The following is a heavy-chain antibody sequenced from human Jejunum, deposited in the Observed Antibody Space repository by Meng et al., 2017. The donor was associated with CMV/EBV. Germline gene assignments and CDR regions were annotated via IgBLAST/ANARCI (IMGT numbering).Heavy chain of an antibody. D-gene: IGHD2-15*01. CDR2: IYEDDDK. Sequence: SGFSLTSGGVVVGWVRQPPGKALEWLALIYEDDDKRYSPSLNTRLTITKDTFKNQVVLRMTNMDPVDTATYYCAYSYCSTGTCYSFYYWGQGTLVTVSS. J-gene: IGHJ4*02. V-gene: IGHV2-5*02. CDR3: AYSYCSTGTCYSFYY. CDR1: GFSLTSGGVV.